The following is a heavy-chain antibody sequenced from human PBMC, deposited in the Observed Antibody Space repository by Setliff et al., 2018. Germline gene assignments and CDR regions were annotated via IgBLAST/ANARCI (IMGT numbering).Heavy chain of an antibody. D-gene: IGHD4-17*01. J-gene: IGHJ6*03. CDR1: GGTFSSYV. V-gene: IGHV1-69*13. CDR3: ARGPSPTVTPSRLIYFYHMDV. Sequence: GASVKVSCKASGGTFSSYVISWVREAPGQGLEWMGGIITMFGTNYAQKFQGRVTITADESTSTAYMELSSLGSEDTAVYYCARGPSPTVTPSRLIYFYHMDVWGTGTTVTVSS. CDR2: IITMFGT.